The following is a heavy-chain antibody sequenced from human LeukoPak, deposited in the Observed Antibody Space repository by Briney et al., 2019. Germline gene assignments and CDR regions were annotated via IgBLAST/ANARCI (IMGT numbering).Heavy chain of an antibody. CDR3: AGFPIVVVVAATQDY. V-gene: IGHV3-30-3*01. CDR1: GFTFSSYA. CDR2: ISYDGSNK. D-gene: IGHD2-15*01. J-gene: IGHJ4*02. Sequence: GGSLRLSCAAPGFTFSSYAMHWVRQAPGKGLEWVAVISYDGSNKYCADSVKGRFTISRDNSKNTLYLQMNSLRAEDTAVYYCAGFPIVVVVAATQDYWGQGTLVTVSS.